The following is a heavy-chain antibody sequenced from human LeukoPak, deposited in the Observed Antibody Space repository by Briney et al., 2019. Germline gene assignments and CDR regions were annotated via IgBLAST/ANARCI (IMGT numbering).Heavy chain of an antibody. Sequence: GASVKVSCKASGGTFSSYAISWVRQAPGQGLEWMGRSIPIFGIANYAQKFQGRVTITADKSTSTAYMELSSLRSEDTAVYYCARGISGDGYNEEAFDIWGQGTMVTVSS. D-gene: IGHD5-24*01. V-gene: IGHV1-69*04. J-gene: IGHJ3*02. CDR3: ARGISGDGYNEEAFDI. CDR2: SIPIFGIA. CDR1: GGTFSSYA.